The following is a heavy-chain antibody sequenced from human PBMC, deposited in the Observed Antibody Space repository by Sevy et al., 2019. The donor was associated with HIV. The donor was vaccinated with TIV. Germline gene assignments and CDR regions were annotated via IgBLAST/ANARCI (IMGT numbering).Heavy chain of an antibody. J-gene: IGHJ4*02. D-gene: IGHD2-15*01. Sequence: GGSLRLSYAASGFTFSSYSMIWVRQAPGKGLEWVSYISSSSSTIYYADSVKGRFTISRDNAKNSLYLQMNSLRDEDTAVYYCARDPLGYCSGGSCYGAPYYFDYWGQGTLVTVSS. CDR1: GFTFSSYS. V-gene: IGHV3-48*02. CDR2: ISSSSSTI. CDR3: ARDPLGYCSGGSCYGAPYYFDY.